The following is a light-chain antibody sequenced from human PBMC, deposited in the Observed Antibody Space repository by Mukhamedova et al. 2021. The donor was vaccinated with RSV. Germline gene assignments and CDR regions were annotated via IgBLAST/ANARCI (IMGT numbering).Light chain of an antibody. CDR1: QSVLYSSNNKNY. J-gene: IGKJ1*01. CDR3: QQYYSTPWT. Sequence: KSSQSVLYSSNNKNYLAWYQQKPGQPPKLLIYWASTRESGVPDRFSGSGSGTDFTLTISSLQAEDVAVYYCQQYYSTPWTFGQGT. V-gene: IGKV4-1*01. CDR2: WAS.